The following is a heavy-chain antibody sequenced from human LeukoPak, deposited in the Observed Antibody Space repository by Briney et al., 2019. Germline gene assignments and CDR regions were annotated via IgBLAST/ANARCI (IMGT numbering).Heavy chain of an antibody. CDR2: MNPNSGNT. D-gene: IGHD2-8*02. Sequence: GASVKVSCKASGYTFTSYDINWVRQATGQGLEWMGWMNPNSGNTGYAQKFQGRVIMTRNTSISTAYMELSSLRSEDTAVYYCARSMVGSYWGPNYYYGMDVWGQGTTVTVSS. V-gene: IGHV1-8*01. CDR1: GYTFTSYD. J-gene: IGHJ6*02. CDR3: ARSMVGSYWGPNYYYGMDV.